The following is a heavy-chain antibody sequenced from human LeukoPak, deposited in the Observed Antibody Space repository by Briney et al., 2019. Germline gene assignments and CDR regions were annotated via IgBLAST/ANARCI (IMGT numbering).Heavy chain of an antibody. CDR1: GYTFTSYG. CDR2: INPSGGST. J-gene: IGHJ4*02. V-gene: IGHV1-46*01. D-gene: IGHD2-2*01. Sequence: GASVKVSCKASGYTFTSYGISWVRQAPGQGLEWMGIINPSGGSTSYAQKFQGRVIMTRDTSTSTVYMELSSLRSEDTAVYYCAREESPPDIVVVPAALDYWGQGTLVTVSS. CDR3: AREESPPDIVVVPAALDY.